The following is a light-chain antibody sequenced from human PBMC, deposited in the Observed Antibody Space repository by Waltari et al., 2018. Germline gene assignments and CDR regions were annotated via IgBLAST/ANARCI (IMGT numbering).Light chain of an antibody. CDR3: GTDHASWSNFFWV. J-gene: IGLJ3*02. Sequence: QPVLTQPPSASASLGASFTLTCTLSSGYSHYKVDWYQQRPGKGPQFVMRVDSGGIVGSQGDGINERFSYFGSGLNRSLTIKNLQHQEERDYNCGTDHASWSNFFWVFGGGTKLTAL. CDR1: SGYSHYK. CDR2: VDSGGIVG. V-gene: IGLV9-49*01.